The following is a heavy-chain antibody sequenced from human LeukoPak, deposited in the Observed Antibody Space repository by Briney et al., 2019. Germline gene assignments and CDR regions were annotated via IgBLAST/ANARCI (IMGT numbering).Heavy chain of an antibody. J-gene: IGHJ4*02. V-gene: IGHV3-23*01. CDR1: GVTLSSYA. Sequence: PGGSLRLSCAASGVTLSSYAMSWARQAPGKGLEWVSGISSSGSGGNTYYADSVKGRFTISRDNSKNTLYLQMNSLRAEDTAVYYCAKDSVLRYFDWLSRGTLDYWGQGTLVTVSS. CDR3: AKDSVLRYFDWLSRGTLDY. D-gene: IGHD3-9*01. CDR2: ISSSGSGGNT.